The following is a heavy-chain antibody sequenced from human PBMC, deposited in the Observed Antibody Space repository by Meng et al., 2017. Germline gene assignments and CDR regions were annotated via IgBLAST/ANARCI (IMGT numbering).Heavy chain of an antibody. CDR2: ISAYNGNT. CDR1: GYTFASYA. CDR3: ARDPRITGTTLPDY. J-gene: IGHJ4*02. Sequence: QVQLVQSGAEVKKPGASVKVSCKASGYTFASYAMHWVRQAPGQGLEWMGWISAYNGNTNYAQKLQGRVTMTTDTSTSTAYMELRSLRSDDTAVYYCARDPRITGTTLPDYWGQGTLVTVSS. D-gene: IGHD1-7*01. V-gene: IGHV1-18*01.